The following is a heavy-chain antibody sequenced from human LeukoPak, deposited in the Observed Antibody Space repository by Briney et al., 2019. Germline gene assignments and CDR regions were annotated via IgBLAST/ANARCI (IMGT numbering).Heavy chain of an antibody. CDR2: ISYDGSNK. J-gene: IGHJ4*02. Sequence: GRSLRLSCAASGFTFGSYAMHWVRQAPGKGLEWVAVISYDGSNKYYADSVKGRFTISRDNSKNTLYLQMNSLRAEDTAVYYWARDRGYCSGGSCYFEALDYWGQGTLVTVSS. CDR1: GFTFGSYA. D-gene: IGHD2-15*01. V-gene: IGHV3-30-3*01. CDR3: ARDRGYCSGGSCYFEALDY.